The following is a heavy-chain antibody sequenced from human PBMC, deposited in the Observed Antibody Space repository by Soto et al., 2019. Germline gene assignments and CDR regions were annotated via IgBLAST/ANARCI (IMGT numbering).Heavy chain of an antibody. CDR2: IKSKTDGGTT. CDR1: GFTFSNAW. J-gene: IGHJ6*02. V-gene: IGHV3-15*07. Sequence: PGGSLRLSFAASGFTFSNAWMNWVRQAPGKGLEWVGRIKSKTDGGTTDYAAPVKGRFTISRDDSKNTLYLQMNSLKTEDTAVYYCTTDLRSRMTAHYSSRYYYYYYGMDVWGQGTTVTVSS. CDR3: TTDLRSRMTAHYSSRYYYYYYGMDV. D-gene: IGHD2-15*01.